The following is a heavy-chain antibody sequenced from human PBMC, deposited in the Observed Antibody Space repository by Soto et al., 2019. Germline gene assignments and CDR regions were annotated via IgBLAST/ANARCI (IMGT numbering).Heavy chain of an antibody. Sequence: QVQLQESGPGLVKPSQTLSLTCTVSGGSISSGGYYWSWIRQHPGKGLEWIGYIYYSGSTYYNPSLKSRVTISVDSSKNQFSLKLSSVPAADTAVYYCARAPKWLRPKPTDRYFDYWGQGTLVTVSS. D-gene: IGHD5-12*01. CDR1: GGSISSGGYY. J-gene: IGHJ4*02. CDR3: ARAPKWLRPKPTDRYFDY. V-gene: IGHV4-31*03. CDR2: IYYSGST.